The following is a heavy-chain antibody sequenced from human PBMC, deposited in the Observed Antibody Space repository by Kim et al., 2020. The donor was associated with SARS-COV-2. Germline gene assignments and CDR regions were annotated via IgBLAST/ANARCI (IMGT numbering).Heavy chain of an antibody. J-gene: IGHJ4*02. Sequence: GGSLRLSCTDSRFTFSTHWMGWVRQAPGKGLEWVANINEDGSEKNYVDSVKGRFTISRDTSKKSLYLEMNSLRGEDTAVYYCLREEVGWGQGTLVTVSS. CDR3: LREEVG. CDR1: RFTFSTHW. V-gene: IGHV3-7*03. CDR2: INEDGSEK.